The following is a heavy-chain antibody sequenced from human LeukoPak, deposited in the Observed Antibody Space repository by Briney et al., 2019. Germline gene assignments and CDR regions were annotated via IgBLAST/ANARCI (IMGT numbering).Heavy chain of an antibody. D-gene: IGHD6-6*01. J-gene: IGHJ4*02. CDR3: ARCPSSSSGYFDY. V-gene: IGHV5-51*01. CDR1: GYSFTSYW. Sequence: GESLKISCKASGYSFTSYWIGWVRQMPGKGLEWMGIIYPGDSDTRYSPSFQGQVTISADKSISTAYLQWSSLKASDTAMYYCARCPSSSSGYFDYWGQGTLVTVSS. CDR2: IYPGDSDT.